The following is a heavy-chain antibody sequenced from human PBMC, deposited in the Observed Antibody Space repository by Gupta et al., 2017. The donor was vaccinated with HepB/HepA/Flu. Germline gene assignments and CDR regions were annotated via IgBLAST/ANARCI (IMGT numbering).Heavy chain of an antibody. CDR2: IRQDGSAGK. Sequence: EVQLVESGGGLVQPGGSLRLSCAASGFTSSSYWMTWVRQAPGKGLEWVATIRQDGSAGKYYVDSVKGRFTISRDNAENSLYLQMNSLRVEDTAIYYCANEHYWGQGTLVTVSS. V-gene: IGHV3-7*01. CDR3: ANEHY. CDR1: GFTSSSYW. J-gene: IGHJ4*02.